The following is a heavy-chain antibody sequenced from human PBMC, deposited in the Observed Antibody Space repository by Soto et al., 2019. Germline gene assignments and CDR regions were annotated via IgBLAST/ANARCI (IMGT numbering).Heavy chain of an antibody. J-gene: IGHJ6*02. CDR3: ARDYETYYDFWSGYYSAPRDYGMDV. CDR2: ISSSGSTI. V-gene: IGHV3-48*03. CDR1: GFTFSSYE. Sequence: EVQLVASGGGLVQPGGSLRLSCAASGFTFSSYEMNWVRQAPGKGLEWVSYISSSGSTIYYADSVKGRFTISRDNAKNSLYLQMNSLRAEDTAVYYCARDYETYYDFWSGYYSAPRDYGMDVWGQGTTVTVSS. D-gene: IGHD3-3*01.